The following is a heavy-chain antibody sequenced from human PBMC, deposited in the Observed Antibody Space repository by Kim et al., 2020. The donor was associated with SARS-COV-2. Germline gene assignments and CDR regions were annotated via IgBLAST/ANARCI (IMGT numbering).Heavy chain of an antibody. CDR3: VWRVRY. V-gene: IGHV1-46*01. Sequence: PSGGRTSYAQKFQGGVTMTRETSTSTVYMELSSLRSEDTAVYYCVWRVRYWGQGTLVTVSS. J-gene: IGHJ4*02. D-gene: IGHD2-21*01. CDR2: PSGGRT.